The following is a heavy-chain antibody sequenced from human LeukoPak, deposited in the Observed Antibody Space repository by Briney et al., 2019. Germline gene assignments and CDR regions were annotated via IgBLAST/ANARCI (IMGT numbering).Heavy chain of an antibody. D-gene: IGHD3-22*01. V-gene: IGHV1-2*02. CDR3: ARAAITKDGSGYFY. J-gene: IGHJ4*02. CDR2: INPNSGGT. Sequence: ASVKVSCKASGYTFTGYYMHWVRQAPGQGLEWMGWINPNSGGTNYAQKFQGRVTMTTDTSTSTAYMELRSLRSDDTAVYYCARAAITKDGSGYFYWGQGTLVTVSS. CDR1: GYTFTGYY.